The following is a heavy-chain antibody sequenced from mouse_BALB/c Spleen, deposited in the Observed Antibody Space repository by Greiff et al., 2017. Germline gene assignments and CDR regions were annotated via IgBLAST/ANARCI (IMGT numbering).Heavy chain of an antibody. CDR2: ILPGSGST. CDR3: ARLGYGNYTDYYAMDY. J-gene: IGHJ4*01. V-gene: IGHV1-9*01. Sequence: QVQLQQSGAELMKPGASVKISCKATGYTFSSYWIEWVKQRPGHGLEWIGEILPGSGSTNYNEKFKGKATFTADTSSNTAYMQLSSLTSEDSAVYYCARLGYGNYTDYYAMDYWGQGTSVTVSS. D-gene: IGHD2-10*02. CDR1: GYTFSSYW.